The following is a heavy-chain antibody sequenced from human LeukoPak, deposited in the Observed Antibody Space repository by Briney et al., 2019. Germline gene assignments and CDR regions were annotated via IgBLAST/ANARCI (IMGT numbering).Heavy chain of an antibody. CDR1: GFTFSSYG. CDR3: AKGVYCSGGSCYSYYYYGMDV. J-gene: IGHJ6*04. D-gene: IGHD2-15*01. V-gene: IGHV3-30*18. CDR2: ISYDGSNK. Sequence: GGSLRLSCAASGFTFSSYGMHWVRQAPGKGLEWVAVISYDGSNKYYADSVKGRFTISRDNSKNTLYLQMNSLRAEDTAVYYCAKGVYCSGGSCYSYYYYGMDVWAKGPRSPSPQ.